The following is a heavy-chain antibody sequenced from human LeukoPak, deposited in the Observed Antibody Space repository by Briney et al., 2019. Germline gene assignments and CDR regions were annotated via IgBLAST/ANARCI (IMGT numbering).Heavy chain of an antibody. CDR2: IIPIFGTA. J-gene: IGHJ4*02. CDR1: GGTFSSYA. CDR3: AREKGYYDYVWGSYRYAANLDY. D-gene: IGHD3-16*02. Sequence: SVKVSCEASGGTFSSYAISWVRQAPGQGLEWMGRIIPIFGTANYAQKFQGRVTITTDESTSTAYMELSSLRSEDTAVYYCAREKGYYDYVWGSYRYAANLDYWGQGTLVTVSS. V-gene: IGHV1-69*05.